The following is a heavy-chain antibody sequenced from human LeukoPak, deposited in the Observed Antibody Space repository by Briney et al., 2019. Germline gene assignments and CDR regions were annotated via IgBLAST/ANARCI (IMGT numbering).Heavy chain of an antibody. CDR2: IKSKTDGGTT. J-gene: IGHJ6*02. CDR3: TTDLYTANGAYYYYYGMDV. Sequence: GGSLRLSCAASGFTSSNAWMSWVRQAPGKGLEWVGRIKSKTDGGTTDYAAPVKGRFTISRDDSKNTLYLQMNSLKTEDTAVYYCTTDLYTANGAYYYYYGMDVWGQGTTVTVSS. CDR1: GFTSSNAW. V-gene: IGHV3-15*01. D-gene: IGHD5-18*01.